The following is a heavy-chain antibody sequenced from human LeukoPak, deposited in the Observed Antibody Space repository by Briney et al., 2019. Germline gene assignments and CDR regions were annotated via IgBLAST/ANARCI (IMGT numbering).Heavy chain of an antibody. CDR2: IKQDGSKQ. CDR1: GFTFITYW. Sequence: QPGGDLRLSCASSGFTFITYWMSWVRHAPGKGLELVANIKQDGSKQCYVDSVESRFTISKDNAQNSLSLQMNRLRAQDTAVYYCARPKYSGSFLDWGQGTLVTVSS. D-gene: IGHD1-26*01. V-gene: IGHV3-7*01. CDR3: ARPKYSGSFLD. J-gene: IGHJ4*02.